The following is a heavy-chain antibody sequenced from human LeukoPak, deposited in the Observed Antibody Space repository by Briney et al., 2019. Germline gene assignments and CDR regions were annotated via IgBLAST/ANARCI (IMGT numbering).Heavy chain of an antibody. CDR2: IKSKTDGGTT. CDR3: TTVDYYDSSGSFDY. CDR1: GFTFSNAW. J-gene: IGHJ4*02. D-gene: IGHD3-22*01. Sequence: MPGGSLRLSCAASGFTFSNAWMSWVRQAPGKGLEWVGRIKSKTDGGTTDYAAPVKGRFTISRDDSKNTLYLQMNSLKTEDTAVYYCTTVDYYDSSGSFDYWGQGTLVTVSS. V-gene: IGHV3-15*01.